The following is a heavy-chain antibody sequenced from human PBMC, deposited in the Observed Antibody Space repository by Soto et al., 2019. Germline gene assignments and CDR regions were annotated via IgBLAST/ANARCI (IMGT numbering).Heavy chain of an antibody. D-gene: IGHD5-12*01. Sequence: QVQLQESGPGLVKPSESLSLTCTVSGGSIRSYYWSWIRQPPGKGLEWMGYIYYSGSTNYNPSLKSRLTISVDTSKNQFSLRLSSVTAADTAVYYCARTIVALVTGFDFWGQGTLVAVSS. CDR1: GGSIRSYY. CDR2: IYYSGST. J-gene: IGHJ4*02. CDR3: ARTIVALVTGFDF. V-gene: IGHV4-59*01.